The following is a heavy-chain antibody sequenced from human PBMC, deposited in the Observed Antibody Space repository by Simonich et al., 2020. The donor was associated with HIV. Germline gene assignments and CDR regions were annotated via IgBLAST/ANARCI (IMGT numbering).Heavy chain of an antibody. J-gene: IGHJ4*02. CDR1: GFTFSSYA. CDR3: ASGGSISSVWADDY. Sequence: QVQLVESGGGVVQPGRSLRLSCAASGFTFSSYAMHWVRQAPGKGLEWVAVISYDGSNKNYEDSVKGRCTISRDNSKNTLYLQMNSLRAEDTDVYYCASGGSISSVWADDYWGQGTLVTVSS. CDR2: ISYDGSNK. V-gene: IGHV3-30*07. D-gene: IGHD3-16*01.